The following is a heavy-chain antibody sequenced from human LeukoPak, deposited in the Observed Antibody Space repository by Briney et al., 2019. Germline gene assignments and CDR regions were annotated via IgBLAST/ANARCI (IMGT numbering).Heavy chain of an antibody. CDR2: ISGSSNTI. D-gene: IGHD1-14*01. Sequence: GGSLRLSCAASGFNFNNYAMNWVRQAPGEGLEWGSFISGSSNTIYYADSVRGRFTISRDNAKKSVYLQMNSLRAEDTAVYFCARGLLVVGSKKGNPGNYWGPGTLVAVSS. CDR3: ARGLLVVGSKKGNPGNY. CDR1: GFNFNNYA. J-gene: IGHJ4*02. V-gene: IGHV3-48*04.